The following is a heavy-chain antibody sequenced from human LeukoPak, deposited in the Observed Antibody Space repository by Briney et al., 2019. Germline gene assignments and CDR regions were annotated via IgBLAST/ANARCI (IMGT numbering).Heavy chain of an antibody. V-gene: IGHV3-30-3*01. J-gene: IGHJ1*01. CDR3: ARDLIVGATTLSAGAEYFQH. CDR2: ISYDGSNK. D-gene: IGHD1-26*01. CDR1: GFTFSSYA. Sequence: GGSLRLSCAASGFTFSSYAMHWVRQAPGKGLEWVAVISYDGSNKYYADSVKGRFTIPRDNSKNTLYLQMNSLRAEDTAVYYCARDLIVGATTLSAGAEYFQHWGQGTLVTVSS.